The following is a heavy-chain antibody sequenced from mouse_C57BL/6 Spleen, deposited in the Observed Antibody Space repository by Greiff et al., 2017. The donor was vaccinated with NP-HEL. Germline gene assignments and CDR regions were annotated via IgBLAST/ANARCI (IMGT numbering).Heavy chain of an antibody. CDR2: IHPSDSDA. CDR1: GYTFTSYW. CDR3: ALDSSGMFAY. J-gene: IGHJ3*01. Sequence: VQLQQPGAELVKPGASVKVSCKASGYTFTSYWMHWVKQRPGQGLEWIGMIHPSDSDANYNQKFKGKATLTVDKSSSTAYMQLSSLTSEDSAVYYCALDSSGMFAYWGQGTLVTVSA. D-gene: IGHD3-2*02. V-gene: IGHV1-74*01.